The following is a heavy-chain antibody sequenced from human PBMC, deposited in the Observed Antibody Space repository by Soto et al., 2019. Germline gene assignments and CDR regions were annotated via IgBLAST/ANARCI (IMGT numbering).Heavy chain of an antibody. V-gene: IGHV3-13*01. CDR1: GFTFSRYD. D-gene: IGHD6-19*01. Sequence: QPGGSLRLSCAASGFTFSRYDMHWVRQATGKGLEWVSAIGTAGDTYYPGSVKGRFTISRENAKNSLYLQMSSLRAGDTAVYYCARGSYSSGWTPGGMDVWGQGTTVTVSS. CDR2: IGTAGDT. J-gene: IGHJ6*02. CDR3: ARGSYSSGWTPGGMDV.